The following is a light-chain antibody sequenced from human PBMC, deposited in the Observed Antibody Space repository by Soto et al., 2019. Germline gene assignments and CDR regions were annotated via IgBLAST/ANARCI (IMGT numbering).Light chain of an antibody. CDR3: QSYDSRLSGSDV. V-gene: IGLV1-40*01. CDR2: GDS. Sequence: QSALTQPASVSGSPGQSITISCTGSSSNIGAGYDVNWYQQLPGTAPKLLIFGDSNRPSGVPDRFSGSKSGTSASLAITGLQADDEADYYCQSYDSRLSGSDVFGAGTKVTVL. CDR1: SSNIGAGYD. J-gene: IGLJ1*01.